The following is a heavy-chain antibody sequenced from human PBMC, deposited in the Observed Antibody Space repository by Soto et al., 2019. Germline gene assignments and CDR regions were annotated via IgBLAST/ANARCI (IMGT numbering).Heavy chain of an antibody. Sequence: QVQLVQSGAEVKKPGSSVKVSSKASGGTFSSYAISWVRQAPGQGLEWMGGIIPIFGTANYAQKFQGRVTITADESTSTAYMELSSLRSEDTAVYYCARDIVVVPRYGMDVWGQGTTVTVSS. CDR3: ARDIVVVPRYGMDV. CDR2: IIPIFGTA. CDR1: GGTFSSYA. V-gene: IGHV1-69*01. J-gene: IGHJ6*02. D-gene: IGHD2-2*01.